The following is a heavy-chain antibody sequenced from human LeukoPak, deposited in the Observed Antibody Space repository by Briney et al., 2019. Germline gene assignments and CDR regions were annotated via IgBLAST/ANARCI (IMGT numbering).Heavy chain of an antibody. CDR2: IYPGDSDT. Sequence: GESLKISCKGSGYSFTSYWIGWVREMPGKGLEWMGIIYPGDSDTRYSPSFQGQVTISADKSISTAYVQWSSLKASGTAMYYCARPATVVTPWYFDLWGRGTLVTVPS. V-gene: IGHV5-51*01. CDR1: GYSFTSYW. D-gene: IGHD4-23*01. CDR3: ARPATVVTPWYFDL. J-gene: IGHJ2*01.